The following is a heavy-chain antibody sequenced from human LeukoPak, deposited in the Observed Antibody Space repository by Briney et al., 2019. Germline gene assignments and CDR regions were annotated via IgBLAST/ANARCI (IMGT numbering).Heavy chain of an antibody. CDR1: GFTFSSFW. Sequence: GGSLRLSCAVSGFTFSSFWMHWVRQAPGKGLVWVSRINNDGSSTIYADSVKGRFTISRDNAKNTLFLQMNSLRAEDTAVYYCARGPGAFDIWGQGTMVTVSS. J-gene: IGHJ3*02. CDR2: INNDGSST. V-gene: IGHV3-74*01. CDR3: ARGPGAFDI.